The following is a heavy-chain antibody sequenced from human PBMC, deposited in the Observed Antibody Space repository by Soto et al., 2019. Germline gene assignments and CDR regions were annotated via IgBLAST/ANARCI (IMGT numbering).Heavy chain of an antibody. CDR1: GYTFTGYY. J-gene: IGHJ5*02. CDR2: INPNSGGT. D-gene: IGHD2-2*01. Sequence: ASVKVSCKASGYTFTGYYMHWVRQAPGQGLEWMGWINPNSGGTNYAQKFQGRVTMTRDTSISTAYMELSRLRSDDTAVYYCAKDLGCTSISCQNNWFDPWGQGTLVTVSS. V-gene: IGHV1-2*02. CDR3: AKDLGCTSISCQNNWFDP.